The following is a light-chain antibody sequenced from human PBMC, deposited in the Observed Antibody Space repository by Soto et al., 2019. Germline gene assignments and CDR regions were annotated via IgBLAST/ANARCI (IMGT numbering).Light chain of an antibody. CDR1: QRVSGY. V-gene: IGKV3-11*01. CDR2: DAS. J-gene: IGKJ4*01. CDR3: QQRSNWPYLT. Sequence: EIVLTQSPDTLSWSPGERATLSCRASQRVSGYLGWYQQKPGQAPRLLIYDASNRAYGVTARFRGSGSGTHFTLTIASLETEDFAVYYGQQRSNWPYLTFGGGTRV.